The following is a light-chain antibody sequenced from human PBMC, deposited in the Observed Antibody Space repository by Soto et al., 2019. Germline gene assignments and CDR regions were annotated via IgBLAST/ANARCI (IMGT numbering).Light chain of an antibody. J-gene: IGKJ4*01. CDR1: QTVTSNF. CDR2: GSS. V-gene: IGKV3-20*01. Sequence: VLTQSPGTLSLSPGERATLSCRASQTVTSNFLAWYQEKPGQAPRPLIYGSSTRATGIPDRFSGGGSGTDFTLSISRLVLEDFAVYYCQQFRSDPLPIGGGTKG. CDR3: QQFRSDPLP.